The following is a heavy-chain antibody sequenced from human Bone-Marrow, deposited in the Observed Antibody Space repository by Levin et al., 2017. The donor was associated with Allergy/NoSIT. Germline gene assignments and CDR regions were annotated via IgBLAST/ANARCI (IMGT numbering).Heavy chain of an antibody. D-gene: IGHD2-2*01. J-gene: IGHJ4*02. CDR1: GFRFSNSG. Sequence: LSLTCAASGFRFSNSGMHWVRQAPGKGLEWVAVISYDGSDKYYADSVKGRFTISRDNSKNTLYLQLNSPRPEDTAVYSCAKWDCSSIGCYEEPFDFWGQGTLVIVSS. CDR3: AKWDCSSIGCYEEPFDF. CDR2: ISYDGSDK. V-gene: IGHV3-30*18.